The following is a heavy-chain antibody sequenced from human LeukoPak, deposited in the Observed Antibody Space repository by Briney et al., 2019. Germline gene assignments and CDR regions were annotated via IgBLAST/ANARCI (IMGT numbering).Heavy chain of an antibody. CDR2: IIPIFGTA. J-gene: IGHJ4*02. CDR1: GGTFSSYA. CDR3: ARQGDIVVVPAALDY. Sequence: GASVKVSCKASGGTFSSYAISWVRQAPGQGLEWMGGIIPIFGTANYAQKFQGRVTITADESTSTAYMELSSLRSEDTAVYYCARQGDIVVVPAALDYWGQGTLVTVSS. V-gene: IGHV1-69*13. D-gene: IGHD2-2*01.